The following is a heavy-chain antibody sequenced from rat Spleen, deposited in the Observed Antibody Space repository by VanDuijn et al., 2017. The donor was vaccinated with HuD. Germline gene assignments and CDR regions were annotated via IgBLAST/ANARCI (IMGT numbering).Heavy chain of an antibody. Sequence: EVQLVESGGGLVQPGRSLKLSCAASGFTFSSYWMYWIRQAPGKGLEWVSSINTDGGSTYYPDSVKGRFTISRDNAENTVYLQMNSMSSEDVAMYFCARTLALRDSYAFLDYWGQGVMVTVSS. D-gene: IGHD1-12*01. CDR3: ARTLALRDSYAFLDY. V-gene: IGHV5-58*01. CDR2: INTDGGST. CDR1: GFTFSSYW. J-gene: IGHJ2*01.